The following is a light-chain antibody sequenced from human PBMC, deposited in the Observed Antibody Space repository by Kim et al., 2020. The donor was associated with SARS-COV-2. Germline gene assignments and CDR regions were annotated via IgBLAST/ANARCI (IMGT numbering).Light chain of an antibody. V-gene: IGKV1-33*01. CDR3: QQYHHPSFT. CDR1: QDIRNS. Sequence: DIQMTQSPSSLSASLGDTVTVTCQASQDIRNSLNWYQQKPGKTPTLLIYEASNLETGVPSRFSGSGSGTDFTFTISGLQSEDIGTYYCQQYHHPSFTFGPGTKVDIK. J-gene: IGKJ3*01. CDR2: EAS.